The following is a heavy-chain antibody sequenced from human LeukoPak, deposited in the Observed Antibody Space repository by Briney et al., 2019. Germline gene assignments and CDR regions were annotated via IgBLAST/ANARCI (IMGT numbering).Heavy chain of an antibody. D-gene: IGHD2-2*01. Sequence: SETLSLTCTVSGGSISSGDYYWSWIRQPPGKGPEWIAYIHYSGITSYNTSLKSRVTISVDTSKNQFSLKLNSVTVADTAVYYCARNAARDCTSTACWPRWFDPWGQGTLVTVSS. CDR3: ARNAARDCTSTACWPRWFDP. J-gene: IGHJ5*02. CDR1: GGSISSGDYY. CDR2: IHYSGIT. V-gene: IGHV4-30-4*01.